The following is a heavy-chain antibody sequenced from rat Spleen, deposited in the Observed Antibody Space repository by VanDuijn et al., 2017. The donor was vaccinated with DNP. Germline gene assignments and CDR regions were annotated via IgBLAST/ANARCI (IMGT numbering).Heavy chain of an antibody. Sequence: EVQLMESGGDLVQPGRSLKLSCTASGFAFSDYNLAWVRQTPTKGLEWVATISHDGSSTYYRDSVKGRFTISRDNARSALYLQMNSLRSEDTATYYCARHYLGALDYWGQGVMVTVSS. J-gene: IGHJ2*01. CDR2: ISHDGSST. D-gene: IGHD5-1*01. V-gene: IGHV5-7*01. CDR3: ARHYLGALDY. CDR1: GFAFSDYN.